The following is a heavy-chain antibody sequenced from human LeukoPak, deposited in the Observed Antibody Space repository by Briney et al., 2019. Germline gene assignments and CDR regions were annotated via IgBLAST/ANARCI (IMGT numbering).Heavy chain of an antibody. CDR2: IIPILGIA. J-gene: IGHJ5*02. CDR1: GYTFTSYD. D-gene: IGHD4-17*01. CDR3: ASTVTTDRWFDP. Sequence: GASVKVSCKASGYTFTSYDINWVRQATGQGLEWMGRIIPILGIANYAQKFQGRVTITADKSTSTAYMELSSLRSEDTAVYYCASTVTTDRWFDPWGQGTLVTVSS. V-gene: IGHV1-69*04.